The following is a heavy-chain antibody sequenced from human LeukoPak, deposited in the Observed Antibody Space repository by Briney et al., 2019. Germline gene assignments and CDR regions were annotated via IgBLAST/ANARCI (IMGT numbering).Heavy chain of an antibody. CDR3: ARDPSIAAAGGYYYYYMDV. J-gene: IGHJ6*03. D-gene: IGHD6-13*01. CDR1: GYTFTGYY. V-gene: IGHV1-2*02. CDR2: INPNSGGT. Sequence: GASVKVSCKASGYTFTGYYMHWVRQAPGQGLEWMGWINPNSGGTNSAQKFQGRVSMTRDTSISTAYMELSRLRSDDTAVYYCARDPSIAAAGGYYYYYMDVWGKGTTVTVSS.